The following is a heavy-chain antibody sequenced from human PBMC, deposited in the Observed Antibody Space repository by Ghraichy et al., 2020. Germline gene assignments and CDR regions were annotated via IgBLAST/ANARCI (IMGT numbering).Heavy chain of an antibody. CDR1: GGSFSCYY. CDR3: ARFWSGWYSY. V-gene: IGHV4-34*01. J-gene: IGHJ4*02. Sequence: SETLSLTCAVYGGSFSCYYWSWIRQPPGKGLEWIGEITHSGSTNYNPSLKSRVTISVDTSKNQFSLKLSSVTAADTAVYYCARFWSGWYSYWGQGTLVTVSS. D-gene: IGHD6-19*01. CDR2: ITHSGST.